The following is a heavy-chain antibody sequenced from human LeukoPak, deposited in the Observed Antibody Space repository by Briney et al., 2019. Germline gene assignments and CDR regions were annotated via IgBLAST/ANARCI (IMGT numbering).Heavy chain of an antibody. V-gene: IGHV1-69*04. D-gene: IGHD5-18*01. CDR2: IIPILGIA. Sequence: ASVKVSCKASGGTFSSYAISWVRQAPGHGLEWMGRIIPILGIANYAQKFQGRVTITADKSTSTAYMELSSLRSEDTAVYYCARDSNTAMVNYYYYYGMDVWGQGTTVTVSS. CDR1: GGTFSSYA. CDR3: ARDSNTAMVNYYYYYGMDV. J-gene: IGHJ6*02.